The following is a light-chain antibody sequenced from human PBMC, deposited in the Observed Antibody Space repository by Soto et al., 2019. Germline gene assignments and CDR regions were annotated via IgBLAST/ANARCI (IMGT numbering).Light chain of an antibody. J-gene: IGLJ2*01. CDR1: SSDVGGYNY. CDR2: EVS. CDR3: SSYTSSSTPL. V-gene: IGLV2-14*01. Sequence: QSALTQPASVSGSPGQSITISCTGTSSDVGGYNYVSWYQQHPGKAPKLMIYEVSNRPSGVSNRFSGSKSGNTASLTISGLQAEDEADYYCSSYTSSSTPLFGGGT.